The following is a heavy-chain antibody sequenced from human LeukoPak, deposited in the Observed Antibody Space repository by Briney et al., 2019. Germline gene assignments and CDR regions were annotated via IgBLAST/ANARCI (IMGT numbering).Heavy chain of an antibody. CDR2: IYYSGST. J-gene: IGHJ4*02. CDR1: GGSISSYY. V-gene: IGHV4-59*08. CDR3: ARQAGYCSSTSCYGPEYYFDY. D-gene: IGHD2-2*01. Sequence: SETLSLTCTVSGGSISSYYWSWIRQPPGKGLEWIGYIYYSGSTNYNPSLKSRVTISVDTSKNQFSLKLSSVTAADTAVYYCARQAGYCSSTSCYGPEYYFDYLRQGTLVTVSS.